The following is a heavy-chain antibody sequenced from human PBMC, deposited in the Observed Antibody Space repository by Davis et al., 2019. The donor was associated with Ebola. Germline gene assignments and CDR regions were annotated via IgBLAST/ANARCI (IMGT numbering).Heavy chain of an antibody. V-gene: IGHV1-2*04. Sequence: ASSQVFCNASAYIFTGYYMHWVRQAPAQGPEWTGWTNPNSGGTNYAQKFQGWVTMTRDTSISTAYLELRRRRSDDTAVYYCARGGGFGVVTPFDYWGQGTLVTVSS. J-gene: IGHJ4*02. CDR3: ARGGGFGVVTPFDY. CDR1: AYIFTGYY. CDR2: TNPNSGGT. D-gene: IGHD3-3*01.